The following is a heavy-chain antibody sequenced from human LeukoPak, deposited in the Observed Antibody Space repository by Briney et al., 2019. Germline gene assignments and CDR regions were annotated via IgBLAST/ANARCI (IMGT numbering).Heavy chain of an antibody. CDR1: GGSISSYY. J-gene: IGHJ3*02. V-gene: IGHV4-59*01. D-gene: IGHD6-6*01. CDR3: ARYPARPGDAFDI. Sequence: SETLSLTCTVSGGSISSYYWSWIRQPPGKGLEWIGYIYYSGSTNYNPSLKSRVTISVDTSKNQFSLKLSSVTAADTAVYYCARYPARPGDAFDIWGQGTMVTVSS. CDR2: IYYSGST.